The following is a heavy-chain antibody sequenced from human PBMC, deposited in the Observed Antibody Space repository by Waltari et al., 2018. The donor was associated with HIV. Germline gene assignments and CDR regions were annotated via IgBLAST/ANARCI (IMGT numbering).Heavy chain of an antibody. J-gene: IGHJ6*02. D-gene: IGHD2-21*01. Sequence: QVPLVECGGGVVHPGRSLRPPCPASGFPVSTYGMHWVRPAPGKGLEWVAVIWYDGSNTYYTDSVKGRFTISRDNSKNTLYLQMYSLRAEDTAVYYCARDVQGYCGGERCFYGMDVWGQGTTVTVSS. CDR3: ARDVQGYCGGERCFYGMDV. CDR2: IWYDGSNT. CDR1: GFPVSTYG. V-gene: IGHV3-33*01.